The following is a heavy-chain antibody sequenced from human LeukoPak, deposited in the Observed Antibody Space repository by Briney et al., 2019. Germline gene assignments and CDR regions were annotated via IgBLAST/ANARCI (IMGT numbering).Heavy chain of an antibody. CDR3: ARDGKSAAMDYYGMDV. CDR2: IWYDGTNK. D-gene: IGHD2-2*01. CDR1: GFTFSNYA. J-gene: IGHJ6*02. Sequence: GGSLRLSCAASGFTFSNYAIHWVRQAPGKGLEWGAVIWYDGTNKFYADSVKGRFTISRDNSKNTLYLQMNSLRAEDTAVYYCARDGKSAAMDYYGMDVWGQGTTVTVSS. V-gene: IGHV3-33*01.